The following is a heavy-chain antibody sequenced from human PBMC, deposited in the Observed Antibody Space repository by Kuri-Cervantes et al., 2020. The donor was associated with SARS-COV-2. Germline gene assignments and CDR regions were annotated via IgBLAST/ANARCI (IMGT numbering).Heavy chain of an antibody. CDR2: IYPGDSDT. CDR3: ARPGYSYGYYYFDY. V-gene: IGHV5-51*01. J-gene: IGHJ4*02. Sequence: GGSLRLSCKGSGYSFTSYWIGWVRQMPGKGLEWMGTIYPGDSDTRYSPSFQGQVTISADKSISTAYLQWSSLKASDTAMYYCARPGYSYGYYYFDYWGQGTLVTVSS. D-gene: IGHD5-18*01. CDR1: GYSFTSYW.